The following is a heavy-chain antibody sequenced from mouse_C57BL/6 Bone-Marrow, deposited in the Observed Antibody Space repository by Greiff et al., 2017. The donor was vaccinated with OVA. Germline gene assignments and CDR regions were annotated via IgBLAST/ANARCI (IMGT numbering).Heavy chain of an antibody. CDR2: IRSNSSNYAT. J-gene: IGHJ4*01. Sequence: EVHLVESGGGLVPPKGSLKLSCAASGFTFNTYAMHWVRQAPGKGLEWVARIRSNSSNYATYYADSVKDRFTISRDDSQSMLYLQINNLKTEDTAMYYCVRDTPITTAVATGGAMDYWGQGTSVTVSS. CDR3: VRDTPITTAVATGGAMDY. CDR1: GFTFNTYA. D-gene: IGHD1-1*01. V-gene: IGHV10-3*01.